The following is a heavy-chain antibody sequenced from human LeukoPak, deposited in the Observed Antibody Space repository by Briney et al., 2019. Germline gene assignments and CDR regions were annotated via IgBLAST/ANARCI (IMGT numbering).Heavy chain of an antibody. Sequence: ASVKVSCKASGYTFTGYYMHWVRQAPGQGLEWMARINPNSGGTNYAQKFQSRVTMTRDTSISTAYMELSRLRSDDTAVYYCASSGLRFLEWLLPSGYWGQGTLVTVSS. CDR3: ASSGLRFLEWLLPSGY. D-gene: IGHD3-3*01. CDR2: INPNSGGT. CDR1: GYTFTGYY. V-gene: IGHV1-2*06. J-gene: IGHJ4*02.